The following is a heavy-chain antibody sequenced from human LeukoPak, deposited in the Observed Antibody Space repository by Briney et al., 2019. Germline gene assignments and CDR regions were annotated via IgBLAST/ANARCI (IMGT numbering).Heavy chain of an antibody. Sequence: GASVKVSCKASGYRFTGYFMHWVRQAPGQGLEWMGRINPNSGATNYAQKFQGRVTMTRDTSISTAYMELSSLISDDTAVYYCARTSVTTISYWYFDLWGRGTLVTVSP. D-gene: IGHD5-12*01. V-gene: IGHV1-2*06. CDR1: GYRFTGYF. CDR2: INPNSGAT. J-gene: IGHJ2*01. CDR3: ARTSVTTISYWYFDL.